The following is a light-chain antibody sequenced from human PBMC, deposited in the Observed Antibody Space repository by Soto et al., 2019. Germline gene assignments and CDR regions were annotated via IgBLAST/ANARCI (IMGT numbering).Light chain of an antibody. CDR3: QQYNNWPLT. J-gene: IGKJ3*01. CDR1: QSVSTK. V-gene: IGKV3-15*01. Sequence: EIVMTQSPATLSVSPGERATLSCRASQSVSTKLAWYQQKPGKAPKLLIYDASSLESGVPSRFSGSGSETEFTLTISSLQPDDFAVYCCQQYNNWPLTFGPGTKVDIK. CDR2: DAS.